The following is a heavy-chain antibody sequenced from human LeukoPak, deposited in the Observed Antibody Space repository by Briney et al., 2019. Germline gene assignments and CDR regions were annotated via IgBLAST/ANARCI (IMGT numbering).Heavy chain of an antibody. Sequence: GGSLRLSCAASGFTFSDYYMSWLRLAPGKGLEWVSSISNSGGSTYYADSVKGRFTISRDNSKNTLYLQMNSLRAEDTAVYYCAKEGFDSWGQGTLVTVSS. CDR1: GFTFSDYY. CDR2: ISNSGGST. J-gene: IGHJ4*02. V-gene: IGHV3-23*01. CDR3: AKEGFDS.